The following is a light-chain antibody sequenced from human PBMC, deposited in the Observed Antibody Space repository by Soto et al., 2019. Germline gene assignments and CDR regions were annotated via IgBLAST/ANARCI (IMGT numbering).Light chain of an antibody. CDR3: QRYNRVPRT. Sequence: DIQMTQSPSSLSASVGDRVTITCRASQAISNYLAWYQQRPGQVPRLMIYDASTLQSGVPSRFSGSRSGTDFTLTISSLQPEDVATYYCQRYNRVPRTFGQGPKVDIK. CDR1: QAISNY. J-gene: IGKJ1*01. V-gene: IGKV1-27*01. CDR2: DAS.